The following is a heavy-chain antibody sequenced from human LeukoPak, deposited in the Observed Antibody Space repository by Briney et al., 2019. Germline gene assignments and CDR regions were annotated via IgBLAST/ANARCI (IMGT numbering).Heavy chain of an antibody. CDR2: IYYSGST. J-gene: IGHJ4*02. CDR1: GGSISSYY. D-gene: IGHD5-12*01. Sequence: PSETLSLTCTVSGGSISSYYWSWIRQPPGKGLEWMGYIYYSGSTNYNPSLKSRVTISVDTSKNQFSLKLSSVTAADTAVYYCARDSAGGFPEYWGQGTLVTVSS. V-gene: IGHV4-59*01. CDR3: ARDSAGGFPEY.